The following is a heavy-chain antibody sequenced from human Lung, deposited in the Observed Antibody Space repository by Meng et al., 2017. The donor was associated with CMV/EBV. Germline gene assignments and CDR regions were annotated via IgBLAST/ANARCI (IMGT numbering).Heavy chain of an antibody. V-gene: IGHV3-15*01. J-gene: IGHJ4*02. CDR2: IISEADGGTT. Sequence: SGFTFSTAWMRWLRQAPGRGLEWVGRIISEADGGTTRHAAPVKGRFTISRDDSKNTLYLQMNSLKTEDTAMYYCATDLYYDDSGLRDYWGRGTLVTVSS. D-gene: IGHD3-22*01. CDR1: GFTFSTAW. CDR3: ATDLYYDDSGLRDY.